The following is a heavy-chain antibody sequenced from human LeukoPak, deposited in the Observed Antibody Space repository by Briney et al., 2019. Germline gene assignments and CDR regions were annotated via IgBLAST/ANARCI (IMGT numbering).Heavy chain of an antibody. V-gene: IGHV3-53*01. CDR1: GFTFSDNY. CDR2: IYSGGST. CDR3: ARHGVVLDY. D-gene: IGHD3-3*01. Sequence: GGSLRLSCTVSGFTFSDNYMCWVRQAPGKGLEWVSVIYSGGSTYYADSVKGRFTISRDNSKNTLYLQMNSLRAEDTAVYYCARHGVVLDYWGQGTLVTVSS. J-gene: IGHJ4*02.